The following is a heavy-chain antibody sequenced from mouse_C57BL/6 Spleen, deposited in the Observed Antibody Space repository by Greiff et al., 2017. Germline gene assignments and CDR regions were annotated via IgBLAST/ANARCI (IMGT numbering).Heavy chain of an antibody. V-gene: IGHV14-1*01. CDR1: GFNINDYY. CDR3: TPYDYSLYFDV. CDR2: IDPEDGDT. D-gene: IGHD2-4*01. Sequence: EVMLVASGAELVRPGASVKLSCTASGFNINDYYMHWVKQRPEQGLEWIGRIDPEDGDTEYAPQFQGKATMTADTSSNTAYLQLSSLTSEDTAVYYCTPYDYSLYFDVWGTGTTVTVSS. J-gene: IGHJ1*03.